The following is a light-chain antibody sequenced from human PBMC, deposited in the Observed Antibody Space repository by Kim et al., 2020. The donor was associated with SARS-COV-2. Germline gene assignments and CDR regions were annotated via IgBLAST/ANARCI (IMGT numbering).Light chain of an antibody. CDR3: QQSYTTPLT. CDR2: GAS. CDR1: QSISRY. Sequence: DIQMTQSPSSLSASVGDRVTITCRASQSISRYLNWYQQKPGRAPKLLIYGASSLESGVPSRFSGSGSGTDFTLTISSLQPEDFASYYCQQSYTTPLTFGGGTKVDIK. J-gene: IGKJ4*01. V-gene: IGKV1-39*01.